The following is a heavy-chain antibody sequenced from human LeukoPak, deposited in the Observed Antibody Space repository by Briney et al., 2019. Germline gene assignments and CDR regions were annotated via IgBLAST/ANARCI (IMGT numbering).Heavy chain of an antibody. V-gene: IGHV3-74*01. CDR2: ITNDGSDT. CDR3: ARDWFHAIGY. D-gene: IGHD2/OR15-2a*01. Sequence: GGSLRLSCAASGITFSNYWVHWVRQAPGKGLVWVSRITNDGSDTVYADSVKGRFTISRDNAKNTLYLQMNSLRAEDTAVYYCARDWFHAIGYWGQGTLVTVSS. J-gene: IGHJ4*02. CDR1: GITFSNYW.